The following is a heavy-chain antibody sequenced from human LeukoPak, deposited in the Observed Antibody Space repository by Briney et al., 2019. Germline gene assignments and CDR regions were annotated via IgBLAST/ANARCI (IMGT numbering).Heavy chain of an antibody. J-gene: IGHJ4*02. D-gene: IGHD3-22*01. Sequence: AGSLTLSSAAYGFTFSSYSMNWLRHAPVKGLSSVSSISSSSSYIYYADSVKGRLTISRDNAKNSLYLQMNSLRAEDTAVYYCAGDYYDSSGLGYWGQGTLVTVSS. V-gene: IGHV3-21*01. CDR3: AGDYYDSSGLGY. CDR2: ISSSSSYI. CDR1: GFTFSSYS.